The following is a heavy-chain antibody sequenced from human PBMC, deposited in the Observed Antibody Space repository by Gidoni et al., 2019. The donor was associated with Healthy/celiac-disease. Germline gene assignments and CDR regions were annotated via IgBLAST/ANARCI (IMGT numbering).Heavy chain of an antibody. D-gene: IGHD3-22*01. J-gene: IGHJ3*02. Sequence: QVQLVESGGGVVQPGRSLRLSCAASGFTFSSYGMHWVRQAPGKGLEWVAVISYDGSNKYYADSVKGRFTISRDNSKNTLYLQMNSLRAEDTAVYYCAKRKYYYDSSGEDAFDIWGQGTMVTVSS. CDR1: GFTFSSYG. V-gene: IGHV3-30*18. CDR3: AKRKYYYDSSGEDAFDI. CDR2: ISYDGSNK.